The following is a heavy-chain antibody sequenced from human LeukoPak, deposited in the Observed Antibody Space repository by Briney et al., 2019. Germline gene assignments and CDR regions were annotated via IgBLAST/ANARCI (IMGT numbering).Heavy chain of an antibody. CDR2: INSDGRST. D-gene: IGHD3-22*01. Sequence: GGSLRLSCAASAFTFSSYWMNWVRQAPGKGLVWVSRINSDGRSTSYADSVKGRFTISRDNAKNTLYLQMNSLRAEDTAVYYCASSGYYVSPFDYWGQGTLVTVSS. V-gene: IGHV3-74*01. CDR1: AFTFSSYW. CDR3: ASSGYYVSPFDY. J-gene: IGHJ4*02.